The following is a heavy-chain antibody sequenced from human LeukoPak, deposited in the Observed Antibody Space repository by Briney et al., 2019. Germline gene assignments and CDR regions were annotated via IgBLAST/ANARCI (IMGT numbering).Heavy chain of an antibody. V-gene: IGHV3-21*01. CDR2: ISSSSSYI. J-gene: IGHJ3*02. D-gene: IGHD2/OR15-2a*01. CDR1: EFTLSSYA. CDR3: ARVALSMGENGFDI. Sequence: GGSLRLSCAASEFTLSSYAMNWVRQAPGKGLEWVSSISSSSSYIFYAGSVKGRFTVSRDNAKNSLYLQMNSLRAEDTALYYCARVALSMGENGFDIWGQGTMVTVSS.